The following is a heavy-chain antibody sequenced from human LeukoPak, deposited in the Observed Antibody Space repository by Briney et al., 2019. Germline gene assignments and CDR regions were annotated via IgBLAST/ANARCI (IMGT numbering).Heavy chain of an antibody. V-gene: IGHV4-30-4*08. CDR2: IYYSGST. D-gene: IGHD2-2*02. CDR3: ARGDYCSSTSCYNGYFQH. Sequence: SQTLFLTCTVSGGSISSGDYYWSWIRQPPGKGLEWIGYIYYSGSTYYNPSLKSRVTISVGTSKNQFSLKLSSVTAADTAVYYCARGDYCSSTSCYNGYFQHWGQGTLVTVSS. J-gene: IGHJ1*01. CDR1: GGSISSGDYY.